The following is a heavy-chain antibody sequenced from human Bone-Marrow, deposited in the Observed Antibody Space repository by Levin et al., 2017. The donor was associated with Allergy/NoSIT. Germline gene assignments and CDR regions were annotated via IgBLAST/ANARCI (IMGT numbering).Heavy chain of an antibody. CDR3: ARAGMITFGGSQFDY. CDR1: GYSISSGYN. J-gene: IGHJ4*02. CDR2: IYHSGST. D-gene: IGHD3-16*01. V-gene: IGHV4-38-2*01. Sequence: SGGSLRLSCVVSGYSISSGYNWGWIRQSPGKGLEWIGSIYHSGSTYYNPSLKSRVTISVDTSKNQFSLKLSSVTAADTAVYYCARAGMITFGGSQFDYWGQGTRVTVSS.